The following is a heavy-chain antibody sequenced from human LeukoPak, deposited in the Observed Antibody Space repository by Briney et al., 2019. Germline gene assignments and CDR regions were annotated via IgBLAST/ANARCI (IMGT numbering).Heavy chain of an antibody. V-gene: IGHV1-69*13. CDR2: IIPIFGTA. J-gene: IGHJ4*02. D-gene: IGHD6-19*01. CDR1: GYTFTSYY. CDR3: AREGVIAVAGGLLY. Sequence: ASVKVSCKASGYTFTSYYMHWVRQAPGQGLEWMGGIIPIFGTANYAQKFQGRVTITADESTSTAYMELSSLRSEDTAVYYCAREGVIAVAGGLLYWGQGTLVTVSS.